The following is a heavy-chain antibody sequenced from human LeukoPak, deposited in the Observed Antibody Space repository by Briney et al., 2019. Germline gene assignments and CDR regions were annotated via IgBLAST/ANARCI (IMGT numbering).Heavy chain of an antibody. CDR1: GFTFSSYA. CDR3: ARRGYCSSTSCPLWFDP. J-gene: IGHJ5*02. V-gene: IGHV3-30-3*01. D-gene: IGHD2-2*01. Sequence: GGSLRLSCAASGFTFSSYAMHWVRQAPGKGLGWEAVVSYDGSNNYYADSVKGRFTISRDNSKNTLYLQMNSLRAEDTAVYYCARRGYCSSTSCPLWFDPWGQGTLVTVSS. CDR2: VSYDGSNN.